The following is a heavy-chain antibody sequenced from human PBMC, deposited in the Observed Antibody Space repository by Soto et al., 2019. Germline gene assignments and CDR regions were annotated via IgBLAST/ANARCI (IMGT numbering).Heavy chain of an antibody. CDR1: GYTFTRYG. D-gene: IGHD6-19*01. J-gene: IGHJ5*02. CDR3: ARESAVAALDP. V-gene: IGHV1-18*01. CDR2: ISAYNGNT. Sequence: QVQLVQSGAEVKKPGASVKVSCKASGYTFTRYGISWVRQAPGQGLEWMGWISAYNGNTKNAQKLQGRVTMTTDTATRTAYMELRSLRSDATAVYYCARESAVAALDPWGQGTLVTVSS.